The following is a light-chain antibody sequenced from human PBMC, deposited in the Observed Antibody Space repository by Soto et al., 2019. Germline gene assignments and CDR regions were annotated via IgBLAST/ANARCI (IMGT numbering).Light chain of an antibody. CDR3: QQSHNWPST. CDR2: DSS. J-gene: IGKJ5*01. V-gene: IGKV3-11*01. Sequence: EIVLTQSPATLSLSPGERATLSCRASQTIRCWFTWYQQRPGQAPRLLIYDSSNMATDIPPRFSGSGSGTDFILTSSSLEPDDFEVYYCQQSHNWPSTFGQGTRLDIK. CDR1: QTIRCW.